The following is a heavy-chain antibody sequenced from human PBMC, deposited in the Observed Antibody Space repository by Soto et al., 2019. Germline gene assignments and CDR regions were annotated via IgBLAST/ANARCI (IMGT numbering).Heavy chain of an antibody. V-gene: IGHV2-5*01. Sequence: SAPTLAYPTLTLTLTCTFSGFSLSTSGGGVGWIRHPPGKALEWLAVIYWNDDKRYSPSLKSRLTITKDTSKNQVVLTMTNMDPVDTATYYCAHRRGLGYCSGCSCCWGYYCMVVWGQGTTVT. CDR1: GFSLSTSGGG. J-gene: IGHJ6*02. CDR3: AHRRGLGYCSGCSCCWGYYCMVV. CDR2: IYWNDDK. D-gene: IGHD2-15*01.